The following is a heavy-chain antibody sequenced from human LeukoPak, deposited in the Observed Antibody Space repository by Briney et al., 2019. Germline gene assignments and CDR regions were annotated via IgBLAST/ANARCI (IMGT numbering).Heavy chain of an antibody. J-gene: IGHJ4*02. Sequence: PGGSPRLSCAASGFSFSTYGMHWVRQAPGKGLEWVAFIRYDGSNKNYADSVKGRFTISRDNSKNTVYLQMNNLRAEDTAVYYCAKYGNYLFDYWGQGTLVTVSS. CDR3: AKYGNYLFDY. CDR1: GFSFSTYG. CDR2: IRYDGSNK. V-gene: IGHV3-30*02. D-gene: IGHD1-7*01.